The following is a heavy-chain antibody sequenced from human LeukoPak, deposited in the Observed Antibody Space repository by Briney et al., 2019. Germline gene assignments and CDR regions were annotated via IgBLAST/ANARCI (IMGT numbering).Heavy chain of an antibody. D-gene: IGHD2-15*01. CDR2: INHSGST. J-gene: IGHJ6*02. Sequence: SETLSLTCAVYGGSFSGYCWSWIRQPPGKGLEWIGEINHSGSTNYNPSLKSRVTISVDTSKNQFSLKLSSVTAADTAVYYCARGYCSGGSCYSSYYYYYGMDVWGQGTTVTVSS. V-gene: IGHV4-34*01. CDR1: GGSFSGYC. CDR3: ARGYCSGGSCYSSYYYYYGMDV.